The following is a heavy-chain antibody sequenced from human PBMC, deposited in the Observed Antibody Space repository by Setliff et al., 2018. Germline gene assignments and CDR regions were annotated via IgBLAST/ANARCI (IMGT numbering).Heavy chain of an antibody. V-gene: IGHV3-7*01. Sequence: GGSLRLSCVASEFTFSNYWMTWVRQAPGKGLEWVANIRQDGGQTYYEDSVKGRFTISRDNAKNSLYLQMNSLRAEDTALYYCATDRNYYDSDTFYDAFDIGGQGTMVTVSS. CDR3: ATDRNYYDSDTFYDAFDI. D-gene: IGHD3-22*01. J-gene: IGHJ3*02. CDR2: IRQDGGQT. CDR1: EFTFSNYW.